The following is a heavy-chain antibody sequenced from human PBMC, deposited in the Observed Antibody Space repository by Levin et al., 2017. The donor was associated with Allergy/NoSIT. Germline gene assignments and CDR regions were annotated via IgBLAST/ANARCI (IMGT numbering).Heavy chain of an antibody. CDR2: IYYSGST. CDR3: ASEAALDYDILTGYSHFRREFDY. D-gene: IGHD3-9*01. V-gene: IGHV4-39*01. J-gene: IGHJ4*02. Sequence: SETLSLTCTVSGGSISSSSYYWGWIRQPPGKGLEWIGSIYYSGSTYYNPSLKSRVTISVDTSKNQFSLKLSSVTAADTAVYYCASEAALDYDILTGYSHFRREFDYWGQGTLVTVSS. CDR1: GGSISSSSYY.